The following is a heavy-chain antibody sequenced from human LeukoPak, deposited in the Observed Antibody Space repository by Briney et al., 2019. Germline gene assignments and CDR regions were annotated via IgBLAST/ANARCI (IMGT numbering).Heavy chain of an antibody. CDR1: GGSISSSSYY. CDR3: ARHGRLTMVRGVIRGAPFDP. Sequence: PSETLSLTCTVSGGSISSSSYYWGWIRQPPGKGLEWIGSIYYSGSTYYNPSLKSRVTISVDTSKNQFSLKLSSVTAADTAVYYCARHGRLTMVRGVIRGAPFDPWGQGTLVTVSS. D-gene: IGHD3-10*01. V-gene: IGHV4-39*01. CDR2: IYYSGST. J-gene: IGHJ5*02.